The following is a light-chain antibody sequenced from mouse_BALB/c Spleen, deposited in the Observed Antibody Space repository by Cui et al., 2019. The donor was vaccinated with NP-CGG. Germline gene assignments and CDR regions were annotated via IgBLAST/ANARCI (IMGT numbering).Light chain of an antibody. Sequence: QAVVSQESALTTSHGEKVTLTCRSSIGAVTTSNYTNWVQEKPDHLFTGLIGGTNNRVPGVPARFSGSLIGDKAALTITGAQTEDEAVYFCALWYTNHWVFGGGTKLTVL. CDR3: ALWYTNHWV. CDR2: GTN. J-gene: IGLJ1*01. V-gene: IGLV1*01. CDR1: IGAVTTSNY.